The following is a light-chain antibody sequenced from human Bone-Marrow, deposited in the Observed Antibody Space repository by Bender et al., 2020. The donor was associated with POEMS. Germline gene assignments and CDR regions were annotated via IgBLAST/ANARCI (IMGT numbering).Light chain of an antibody. J-gene: IGLJ3*02. CDR3: MTRDDSLKAWL. CDR2: ADD. V-gene: IGLV1-44*01. Sequence: QSVLTHPPSASGTPGQRVPISCSGGSIGRNPINWYQQLPGTAPRLFIYADDRRPSRVPNRFSASKSGSSAALDISGLQSEDAAEYYRMTRDDSLKAWLFGGGTKLTVL. CDR1: SIGRNP.